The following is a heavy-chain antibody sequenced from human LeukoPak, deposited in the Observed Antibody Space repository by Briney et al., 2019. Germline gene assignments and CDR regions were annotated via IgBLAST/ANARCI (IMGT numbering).Heavy chain of an antibody. J-gene: IGHJ4*02. V-gene: IGHV3-74*01. Sequence: SGGSLRLSCAASGFTFSNYWMHWVRQTPGKGLVWVSRLHTDGSATFYADSVKGRFTISRDNPKSTLYLQMNSLTVEDTAIYYCAREGHYDSRGPDYWGQGTLVTVSS. CDR3: AREGHYDSRGPDY. CDR2: LHTDGSAT. CDR1: GFTFSNYW. D-gene: IGHD3-22*01.